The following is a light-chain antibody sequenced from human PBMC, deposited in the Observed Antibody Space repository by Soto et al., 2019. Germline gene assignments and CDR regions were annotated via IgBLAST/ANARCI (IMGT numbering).Light chain of an antibody. CDR3: QQYNNWPRT. CDR2: GAS. CDR1: QSISSS. Sequence: EIVLTQSPGILSLSPGERASLSCGASQSISSSFLAWYQQKPGQAPRLLIYGASTRATSIPARFSGSGSGTEFTLTISSLQSEDSAVYFCQQYNNWPRTFGQGTKVDI. V-gene: IGKV3D-15*01. J-gene: IGKJ1*01.